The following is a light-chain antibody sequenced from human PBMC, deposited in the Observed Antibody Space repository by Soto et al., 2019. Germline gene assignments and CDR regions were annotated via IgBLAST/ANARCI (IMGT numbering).Light chain of an antibody. J-gene: IGLJ3*02. CDR1: SSNIGTNT. Sequence: QSVLTQPPSASGTPGQRVTISCSGRSSNIGTNTVNWYHQLPGTAPKLLIYSTNQRPSGVPDRFSGSKSGTSASLAISGLQSEDEADYCCAAWDDSLNGPVFGGGTQLTVL. CDR2: STN. CDR3: AAWDDSLNGPV. V-gene: IGLV1-44*01.